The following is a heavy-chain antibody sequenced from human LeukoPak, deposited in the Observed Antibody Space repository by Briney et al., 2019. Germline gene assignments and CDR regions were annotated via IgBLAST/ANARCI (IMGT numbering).Heavy chain of an antibody. CDR3: ARIEGAHYDILTGYPDY. CDR1: GGSFSGYY. J-gene: IGHJ4*02. V-gene: IGHV4-34*01. D-gene: IGHD3-9*01. CDR2: INHSGST. Sequence: SETLSLTCAVYGGSFSGYYWSWIRQPPGKGLEWIGEINHSGSTNYNPSLKSRVIISVDTSKNQFSLKLSSVTAADTAVYYCARIEGAHYDILTGYPDYWGQGTLVTVSS.